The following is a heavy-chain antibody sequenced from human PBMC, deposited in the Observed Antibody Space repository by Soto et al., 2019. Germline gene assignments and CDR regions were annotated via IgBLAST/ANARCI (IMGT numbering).Heavy chain of an antibody. D-gene: IGHD2-8*01. J-gene: IGHJ4*02. CDR2: IYYSGST. CDR3: ARVYAYYFDY. CDR1: GGSVSSGSYY. Sequence: SETLSLTCTVSGGSVSSGSYYWSWIRQPPGKGLEWIGYIYYSGSTNYNPSLKSRVTISVDTSKNQFSLKLSSVTAADTAMYYCARVYAYYFDYWGQGTLVTVSS. V-gene: IGHV4-61*01.